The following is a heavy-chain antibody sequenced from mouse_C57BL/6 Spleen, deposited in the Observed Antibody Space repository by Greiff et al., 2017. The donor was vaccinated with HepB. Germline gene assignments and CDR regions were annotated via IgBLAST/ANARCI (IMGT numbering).Heavy chain of an antibody. V-gene: IGHV1-50*01. D-gene: IGHD1-1*01. Sequence: VKLQESGAELVKPGASVKLSCKASGYTFTSYWMQWVKQRPGQGLEWIGEIDPSDSYTNYNQKFKGKATLTVDTSSSTAYMQLSSLTSEDSAVYYCARRDYYGSRGVDYWGQGTTLTVSS. J-gene: IGHJ2*01. CDR3: ARRDYYGSRGVDY. CDR1: GYTFTSYW. CDR2: IDPSDSYT.